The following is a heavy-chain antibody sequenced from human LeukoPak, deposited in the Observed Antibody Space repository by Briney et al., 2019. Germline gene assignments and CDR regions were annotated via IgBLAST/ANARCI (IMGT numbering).Heavy chain of an antibody. Sequence: SETLSLTCTVSGGSISSYYWSWIRQPAGKGLEWIGRIYTSGSTNYNPSLKSRVTMSVDTSKNQFSLKLSSVTAADTAVYYCARGKATMIVEVLDYWGQGTLVTVSS. D-gene: IGHD3-22*01. J-gene: IGHJ4*02. CDR1: GGSISSYY. V-gene: IGHV4-4*07. CDR2: IYTSGST. CDR3: ARGKATMIVEVLDY.